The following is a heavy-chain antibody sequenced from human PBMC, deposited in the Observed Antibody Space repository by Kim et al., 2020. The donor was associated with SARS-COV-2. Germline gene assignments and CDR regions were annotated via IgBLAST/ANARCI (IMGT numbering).Heavy chain of an antibody. CDR1: GGSISSCGYY. V-gene: IGHV4-39*01. CDR2: VYYTGAT. Sequence: SETLSLTCTVSGGSISSCGYYWGWIRQPPGKGLEWIGSVYYTGATYYDPSLKIRVTISVATSKNQFSLKLNSVTAADTAVYYCARHCRGSSLRFLRLYHFDSWGQGTLVTVSS. CDR3: ARHCRGSSLRFLRLYHFDS. J-gene: IGHJ4*02. D-gene: IGHD3-3*01.